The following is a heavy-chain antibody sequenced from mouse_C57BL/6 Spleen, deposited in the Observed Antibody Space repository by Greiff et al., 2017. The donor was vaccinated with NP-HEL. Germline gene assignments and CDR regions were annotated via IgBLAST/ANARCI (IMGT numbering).Heavy chain of an antibody. J-gene: IGHJ1*03. D-gene: IGHD1-1*01. CDR1: GYAFTNYL. CDR3: AVITTVVATGYFDV. V-gene: IGHV1-54*01. Sequence: VQLQESGAELVRPGTSVKVSCKASGYAFTNYLIEWVKQRPGQGLEWIGVINPGSGGTNYNEKFKGKATLTADKSSSTAYMQLSSLTSEDSAVYFCAVITTVVATGYFDVWGTGTTVTVSS. CDR2: INPGSGGT.